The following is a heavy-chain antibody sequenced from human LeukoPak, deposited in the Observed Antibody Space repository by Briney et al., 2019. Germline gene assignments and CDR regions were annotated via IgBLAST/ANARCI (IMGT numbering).Heavy chain of an antibody. J-gene: IGHJ6*03. Sequence: ASVKVSCEVSGYTLTGLAIHWVRQAPGKGLEWMGNIDLEDGKPIYAQKFQGRVTMTADTSTDTAYMELSSLRSEDTAVYYCAAWAGRGNVRQGYYFYYMDVWGKRAAGTVS. CDR3: AAWAGRGNVRQGYYFYYMDV. CDR2: IDLEDGKP. CDR1: GYTLTGLA. V-gene: IGHV1-24*01. D-gene: IGHD1-26*01.